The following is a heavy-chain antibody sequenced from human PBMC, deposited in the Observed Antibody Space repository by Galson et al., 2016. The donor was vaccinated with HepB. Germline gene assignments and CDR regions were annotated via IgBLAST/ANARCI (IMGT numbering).Heavy chain of an antibody. Sequence: TLSLTCTVSGGFISSGSYYWSWIRQPAGKRLEWIGRIYTNGNTNFNPSLKSRVTMSVDTSKNQFSLNLSSVTAADTAVYYCARNKGYGDNAWFDPWGQGTLVTVSS. V-gene: IGHV4-61*02. D-gene: IGHD5-12*01. CDR3: ARNKGYGDNAWFDP. CDR1: GGFISSGSYY. CDR2: IYTNGNT. J-gene: IGHJ5*02.